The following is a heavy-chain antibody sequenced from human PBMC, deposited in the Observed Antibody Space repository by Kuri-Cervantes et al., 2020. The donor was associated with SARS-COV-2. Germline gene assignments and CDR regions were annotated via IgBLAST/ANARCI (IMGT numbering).Heavy chain of an antibody. J-gene: IGHJ1*01. CDR3: ASNYYDSSGYYQH. Sequence: GGSLRLSCAASGFTFSSYAMSWVRQAPGKGLEWVSAISGSGGSTYYADSVKGRFTISRDNSKNTLYLQMNSLRAEDTAVYYCASNYYDSSGYYQHWGQGTLVTVSS. V-gene: IGHV3-23*01. CDR2: ISGSGGST. CDR1: GFTFSSYA. D-gene: IGHD3-22*01.